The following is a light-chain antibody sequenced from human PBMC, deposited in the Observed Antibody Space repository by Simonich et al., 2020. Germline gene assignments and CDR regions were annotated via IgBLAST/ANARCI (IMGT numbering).Light chain of an antibody. J-gene: IGKJ2*01. CDR3: QQYYSTPYT. CDR2: WAS. V-gene: IGKV4-1*01. CDR1: QPVLYSSNNKNY. Sequence: DIVMTQSPDSLAVSLGERATINFKSSQPVLYSSNNKNYLAWYQQKPGQPPNLLIYWASTRESGVPDRFRGSGSGTDFTLTISSLQAEDVAVYYCQQYYSTPYTFGQGTKLEIK.